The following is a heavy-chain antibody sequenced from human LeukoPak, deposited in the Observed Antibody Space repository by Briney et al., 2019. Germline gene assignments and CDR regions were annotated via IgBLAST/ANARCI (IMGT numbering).Heavy chain of an antibody. CDR3: ARLRRSSLYYFDY. Sequence: ADTLSLTWPVAGPSISISSYYSGWLRRPPGKGLEGIGSIYYSGSTYYNPSLTSRVAIPVETSKNQLSLTLSSVTAADTDVYSCARLRRSSLYYFDYWGQGTLVTVSS. D-gene: IGHD3-10*01. J-gene: IGHJ4*02. V-gene: IGHV4-39*01. CDR2: IYYSGST. CDR1: GPSISISSYY.